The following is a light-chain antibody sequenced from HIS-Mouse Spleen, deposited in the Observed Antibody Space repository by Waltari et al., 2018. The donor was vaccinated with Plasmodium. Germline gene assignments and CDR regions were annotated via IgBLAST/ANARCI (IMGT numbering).Light chain of an antibody. V-gene: IGKV1D-13*01. CDR2: DAS. CDR1: QGISSA. CDR3: QQFNNYPSIT. J-gene: IGKJ5*01. Sequence: AIQLTQSPSSLSASVGDRVTITCRASQGISSALAWYQQKPEKAPKLLIYDASSLESGVPSRFSGSGSGTDFTLTISSLQPEDFATYYCQQFNNYPSITFGQGTRLEIK.